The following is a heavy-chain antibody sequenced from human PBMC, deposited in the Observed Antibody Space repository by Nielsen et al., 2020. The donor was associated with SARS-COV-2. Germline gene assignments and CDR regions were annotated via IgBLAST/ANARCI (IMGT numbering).Heavy chain of an antibody. Sequence: ASVKVSCKASGYTFTDYYIHWVRQAPGQGLEWMGRINPYSDGTNHAQKFQGTVTMTRDASISTVYMELTSDDTAVYYCARARATIFGLVMSYGMDVWGQGTTVAVSS. V-gene: IGHV1-2*06. CDR3: ARARATIFGLVMSYGMDV. CDR2: INPYSDGT. CDR1: GYTFTDYY. J-gene: IGHJ6*02. D-gene: IGHD3/OR15-3a*01.